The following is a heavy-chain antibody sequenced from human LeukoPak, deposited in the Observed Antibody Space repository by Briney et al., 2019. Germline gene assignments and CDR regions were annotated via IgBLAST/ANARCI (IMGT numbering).Heavy chain of an antibody. J-gene: IGHJ6*04. D-gene: IGHD6-13*01. V-gene: IGHV3-30*18. Sequence: GGSLRLSCAASGFTFSSYGMHWVRQAPGKGLEWVAVISYDGSNKYYADSVKGRFTISGDNSKNTLYLQMNSLRAEDTAVYYCAKVVQYSSSWYGSYYYGMDVWGKGTTVTVSS. CDR3: AKVVQYSSSWYGSYYYGMDV. CDR1: GFTFSSYG. CDR2: ISYDGSNK.